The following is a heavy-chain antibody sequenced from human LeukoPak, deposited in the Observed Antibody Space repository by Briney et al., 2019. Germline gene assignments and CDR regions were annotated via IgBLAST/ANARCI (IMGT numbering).Heavy chain of an antibody. Sequence: SEKVSCKASGGTFSSYAISWVRQAPGQGLEWMGGIIPIFGTANYAQKFQGRVTITADESTSTAYMELSSLRSEDTAVYYCARDVGYYDILTDTPRMDVWGQGTTVTVSS. CDR2: IIPIFGTA. CDR3: ARDVGYYDILTDTPRMDV. V-gene: IGHV1-69*13. J-gene: IGHJ6*02. D-gene: IGHD3-9*01. CDR1: GGTFSSYA.